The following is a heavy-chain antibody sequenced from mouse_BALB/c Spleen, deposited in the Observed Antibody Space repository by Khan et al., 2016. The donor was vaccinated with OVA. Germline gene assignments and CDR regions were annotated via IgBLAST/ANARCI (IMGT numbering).Heavy chain of an antibody. J-gene: IGHJ2*01. V-gene: IGHV3-2*02. CDR2: ISYSGRT. CDR1: GYSITSDYA. Sequence: EVQLQESGPGLVKPSQSLSLTCTVTGYSITSDYAWNWIRQFPGNKLEWMGYISYSGRTSYNPSLKSRISITRDTSKNPFFPQLNSVTTEETATYYCARSVTITTVVATDFDYWGQGTTLTVSA. D-gene: IGHD1-1*01. CDR3: ARSVTITTVVATDFDY.